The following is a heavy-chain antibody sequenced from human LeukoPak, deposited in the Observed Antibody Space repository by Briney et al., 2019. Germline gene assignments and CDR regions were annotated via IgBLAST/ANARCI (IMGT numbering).Heavy chain of an antibody. D-gene: IGHD5-18*01. CDR1: GFTFSSYA. J-gene: IGHJ4*02. CDR2: ITASGGNT. V-gene: IGHV3-23*01. Sequence: GGPLRLSCAASGFTFSSYAMGWVRQAPGKGLEWVSAITASGGNTYYADSVKGRFTISRDNSKNTLYLQVNSLRAEDTAVYYCAKGNGYSYGRYYFDYWGQGTLVTVSS. CDR3: AKGNGYSYGRYYFDY.